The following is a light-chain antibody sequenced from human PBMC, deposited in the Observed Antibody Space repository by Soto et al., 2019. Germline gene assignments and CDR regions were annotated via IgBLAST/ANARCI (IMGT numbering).Light chain of an antibody. Sequence: QSALTQPPSASGSPGQSVTISCTGTSSDVGGYNHVSWYQQHPGKAPKFIIYEVTKRPSGVPDRFSGSKSGNTASLTVSGLQAADEADYDCSSYAGSDNPVVFGGGTKLTVL. V-gene: IGLV2-8*01. J-gene: IGLJ2*01. CDR3: SSYAGSDNPVV. CDR2: EVT. CDR1: SSDVGGYNH.